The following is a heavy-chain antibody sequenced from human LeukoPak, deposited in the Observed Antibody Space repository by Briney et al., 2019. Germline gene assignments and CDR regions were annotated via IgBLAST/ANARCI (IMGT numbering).Heavy chain of an antibody. CDR3: VSEATYCGGDCYGY. J-gene: IGHJ4*02. CDR2: INRDGSST. D-gene: IGHD2-21*02. Sequence: GGSLRLACAASGVIFSNYWMYWVRQTPEKGLVWVSRINRDGSSTSYADSVKGRFTISRDNSKNTLYLQMNSLRGEDTAVYFCVSEATYCGGDCYGYWGQGTLVTVSS. CDR1: GVIFSNYW. V-gene: IGHV3-74*01.